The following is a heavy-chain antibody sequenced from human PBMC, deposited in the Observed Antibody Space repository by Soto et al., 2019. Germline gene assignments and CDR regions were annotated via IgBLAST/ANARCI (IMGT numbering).Heavy chain of an antibody. CDR1: GFTFSSYA. Sequence: PGGSLRLSCAASGFTFSSYAMHWVRQAPGKGLEWVAVISYDGSNKYYADSVKGQFTISRDNSKNTLYLQMNSLRAEDTAVYYCARGTRRYYYASGDWFDPWGQGTLVTVSS. J-gene: IGHJ5*02. CDR3: ARGTRRYYYASGDWFDP. D-gene: IGHD3-10*01. CDR2: ISYDGSNK. V-gene: IGHV3-30-3*01.